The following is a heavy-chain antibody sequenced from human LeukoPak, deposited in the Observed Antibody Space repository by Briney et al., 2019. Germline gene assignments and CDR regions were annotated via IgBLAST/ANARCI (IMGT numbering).Heavy chain of an antibody. J-gene: IGHJ5*02. Sequence: HPGRSLRLSCRASGFTFSSSGTHWVRQAPGKGREWVRVISYEGSNKYYADSVKGRFTISRDNSKNTLYLQTNSLRAEDTAVYDCANHTAMFSWGQATLVTASA. D-gene: IGHD5-18*01. CDR2: ISYEGSNK. V-gene: IGHV3-30*18. CDR1: GFTFSSSG. CDR3: ANHTAMFS.